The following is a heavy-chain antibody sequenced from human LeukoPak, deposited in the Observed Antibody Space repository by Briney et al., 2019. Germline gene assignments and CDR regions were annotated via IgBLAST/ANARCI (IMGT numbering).Heavy chain of an antibody. Sequence: GGSLRLSCAASRFTFSSYAMSWVRQAPGKGLEWVSAISGSGGNTYYADSVKGRFTISRDNPKNTLYLQMNSLRAEDTAVYYCAKELSSGWYWSFDYWGQGTLVTVSS. CDR3: AKELSSGWYWSFDY. CDR1: RFTFSSYA. J-gene: IGHJ4*02. CDR2: ISGSGGNT. V-gene: IGHV3-23*01. D-gene: IGHD6-19*01.